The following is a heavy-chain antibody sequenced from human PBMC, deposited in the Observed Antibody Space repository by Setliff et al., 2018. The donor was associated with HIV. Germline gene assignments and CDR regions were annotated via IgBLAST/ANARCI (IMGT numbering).Heavy chain of an antibody. CDR3: ARGQASNDYGVSF. V-gene: IGHV1-69*02. J-gene: IGHJ2*01. D-gene: IGHD4-17*01. CDR1: GGTFSSYT. CDR2: SIPILGIG. Sequence: SVKVSCKASGGTFSSYTINWVRQAPGQGLEWMGRSIPILGIGNDEQAQKFKGRVTFTADKSTSTVYMELSSLRSEDTAVYYCARGQASNDYGVSFWGRGTLVTVSS.